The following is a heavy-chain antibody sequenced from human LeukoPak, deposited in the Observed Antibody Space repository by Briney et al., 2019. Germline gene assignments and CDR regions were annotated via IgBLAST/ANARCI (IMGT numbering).Heavy chain of an antibody. CDR1: GFTFSSHG. V-gene: IGHV3-23*01. Sequence: PGGSLRLSCAASGFTFSSHGMCWVRQAPGRGLEWVSSISIGGDTTYSDSVKGRFTISRDNSKNTLYLQMNSLRAEDTAVYYCARDRQDVWGKGTTVTVSS. CDR3: ARDRQDV. CDR2: ISIGGDTT. J-gene: IGHJ6*04.